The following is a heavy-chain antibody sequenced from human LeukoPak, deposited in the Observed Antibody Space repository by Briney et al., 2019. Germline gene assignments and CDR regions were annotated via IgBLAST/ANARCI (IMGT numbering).Heavy chain of an antibody. CDR3: ASGYFDWLLPADY. J-gene: IGHJ4*02. Sequence: GGSLRLSCAASGFTFSDYYMSWIRQAPGKGLEWVSYISSSGSTIYYADSVKGRFTISRDNAKNSLYLQMNSLRAEDTAVYYCASGYFDWLLPADYWGQGTLVTVSS. CDR1: GFTFSDYY. V-gene: IGHV3-11*01. D-gene: IGHD3-9*01. CDR2: ISSSGSTI.